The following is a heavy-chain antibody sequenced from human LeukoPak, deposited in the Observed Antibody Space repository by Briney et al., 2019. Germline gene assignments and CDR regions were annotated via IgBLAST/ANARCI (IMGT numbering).Heavy chain of an antibody. Sequence: SETLSLTCTVSGGSISSSSYYWGWLRQPPGKGLEWIGRIYYSGSTYYNPSLKSRVTISVDTSKNQFSLKLSSVTAADTAVYYCASFSAGLGWGQGTLVTVSS. CDR2: IYYSGST. CDR1: GGSISSSSYY. V-gene: IGHV4-39*01. D-gene: IGHD3-16*01. J-gene: IGHJ4*02. CDR3: ASFSAGLG.